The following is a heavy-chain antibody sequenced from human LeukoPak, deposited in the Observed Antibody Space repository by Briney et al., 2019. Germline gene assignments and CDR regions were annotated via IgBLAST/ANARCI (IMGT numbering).Heavy chain of an antibody. V-gene: IGHV3-23*01. Sequence: GGSLRLSCAASGFTFSSYAMSWVRQAPGKGLEWVSAISGSGGSTYYADSVKGRFTISRDNSKNTLYLQMNSLRAEDTAVYYCAKEPNGYSYGYPYYFDHWGQGTLVTVSS. CDR2: ISGSGGST. J-gene: IGHJ4*02. D-gene: IGHD5-18*01. CDR1: GFTFSSYA. CDR3: AKEPNGYSYGYPYYFDH.